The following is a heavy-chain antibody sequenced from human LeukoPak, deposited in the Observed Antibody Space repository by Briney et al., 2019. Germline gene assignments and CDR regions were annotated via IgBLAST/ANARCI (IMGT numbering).Heavy chain of an antibody. Sequence: GGSLRLSCAASGFTFSSSWMYWVRQAPGKGLVWVSRINSDESITTYADSVRGRFSISRDSSQNTVSLQMNSLRVEDTAVYYCARGDGSGWPLDKWGQGTRVTVSS. CDR1: GFTFSSSW. CDR2: INSDESIT. J-gene: IGHJ4*02. V-gene: IGHV3-74*01. D-gene: IGHD6-19*01. CDR3: ARGDGSGWPLDK.